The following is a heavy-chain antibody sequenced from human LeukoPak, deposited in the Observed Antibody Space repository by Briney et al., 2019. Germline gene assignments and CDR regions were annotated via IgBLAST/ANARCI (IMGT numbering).Heavy chain of an antibody. D-gene: IGHD3-22*01. J-gene: IGHJ4*02. CDR2: ISYDGSNK. CDR3: ASDSSGYSVPLFDY. CDR1: GFTFSSYA. V-gene: IGHV3-30-3*01. Sequence: GGSLRLSCAASGFTFSSYAMHWVRQAPGKGLEWVAVISYDGSNKYYADSVKGRFTISRDNSKNTLYLQMNSLRAEDTAVYYCASDSSGYSVPLFDYWGQGTLVTVSS.